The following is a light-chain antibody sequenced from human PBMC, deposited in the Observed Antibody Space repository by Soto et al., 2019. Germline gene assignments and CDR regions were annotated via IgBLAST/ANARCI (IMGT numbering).Light chain of an antibody. CDR3: QQYYRYLT. CDR2: KAS. J-gene: IGKJ1*01. Sequence: DIQMTQSPSTLSASVGDRVTITCRASQSISSLLAWYQQKPGKAPKLLIYKASSLGSGVPSKFSGSGSRTGFSLSMCCLQPHYFATYYCQQYYRYLTFGQGTKVQIE. V-gene: IGKV1-5*03. CDR1: QSISSL.